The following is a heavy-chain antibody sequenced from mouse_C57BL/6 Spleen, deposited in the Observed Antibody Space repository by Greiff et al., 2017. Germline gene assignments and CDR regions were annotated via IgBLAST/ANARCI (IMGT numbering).Heavy chain of an antibody. V-gene: IGHV1-55*01. CDR1: GYTFTSYW. CDR3: ARCVYDYDGFAD. CDR2: IDPGSGST. Sequence: QVQLQQPGAELVKPGASVKMSCTASGYTFTSYWITWVKQRPGQGLEWIGDIDPGSGSTNYNEKFKSKATLTVDTSSSTAYMQRSSLTSEDAAVYYCARCVYDYDGFADWGKGTLVTVAA. D-gene: IGHD2-4*01. J-gene: IGHJ3*01.